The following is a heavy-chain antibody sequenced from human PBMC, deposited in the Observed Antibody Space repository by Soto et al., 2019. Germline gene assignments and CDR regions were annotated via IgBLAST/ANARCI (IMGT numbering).Heavy chain of an antibody. V-gene: IGHV3-30*18. CDR1: GLTFSDYG. D-gene: IGHD1-1*01. J-gene: IGHJ6*02. CDR2: ISYDGSFV. Sequence: GSLRVSCVVSGLTFSDYGFHWVRQAPGKGLDWVAAISYDGSFVYYADSVRGRFTISRDNSRNTLDLQMNTLRHEDTAVYYCAKERGRNRNFAMDVWGQGTSVPVSS. CDR3: AKERGRNRNFAMDV.